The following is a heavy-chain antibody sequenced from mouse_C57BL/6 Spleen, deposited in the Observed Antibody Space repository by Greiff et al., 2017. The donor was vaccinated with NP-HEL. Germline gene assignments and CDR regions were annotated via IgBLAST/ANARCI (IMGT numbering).Heavy chain of an antibody. CDR1: GYTFTDYN. V-gene: IGHV1-18*01. J-gene: IGHJ2*01. CDR3: ARRVTTVYYFDY. Sequence: VQLKESGPELVKPGASVKIPCKASGYTFTDYNMDWVKQSHGKSLEWIGDINPNNGGTIYNQKFKGKATLTEDKSSSTAYMELRSLTSEDTAVYYCARRVTTVYYFDYWGQGTTLTVSS. D-gene: IGHD1-1*01. CDR2: INPNNGGT.